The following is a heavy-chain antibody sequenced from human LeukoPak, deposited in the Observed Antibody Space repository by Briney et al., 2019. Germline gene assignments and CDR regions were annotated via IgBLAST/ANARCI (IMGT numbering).Heavy chain of an antibody. CDR3: ARGPAPTYSSSWYLFDY. CDR1: GGSISSYY. D-gene: IGHD6-13*01. CDR2: IYTSGST. Sequence: SETLSLTCTVSGGSISSYYWSWIRQPAGKGLEWIGRIYTSGSTNYNPSLKSRVTMSVDTSKNQFSLKLSSVTAADTAVYYCARGPAPTYSSSWYLFDYWSQGTLVTVSS. J-gene: IGHJ4*02. V-gene: IGHV4-4*07.